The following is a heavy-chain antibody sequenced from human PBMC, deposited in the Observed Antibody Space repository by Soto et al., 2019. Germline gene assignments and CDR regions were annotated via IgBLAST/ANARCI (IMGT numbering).Heavy chain of an antibody. CDR2: IYYSGST. CDR1: GGSISSGGYY. J-gene: IGHJ6*02. D-gene: IGHD3-10*01. CDR3: ARQGFGVLHGLVDV. Sequence: PSETLSLTCTVSGGSISSGGYYWSWIRQHPGKGLEWIGYIYYSGSTYYKPSLKSRVTISVDTSKNQFSLTLSSVTAADTAVYYCARQGFGVLHGLVDVWGQGTTVTVSS. V-gene: IGHV4-31*03.